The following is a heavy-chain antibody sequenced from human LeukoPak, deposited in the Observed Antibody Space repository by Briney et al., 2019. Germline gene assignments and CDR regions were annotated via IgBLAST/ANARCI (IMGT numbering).Heavy chain of an antibody. V-gene: IGHV3-21*01. J-gene: IGHJ5*02. Sequence: GGSLRLSCAASGFTFSSYSMNWVRQAPGKGLEWVSSISSSSSYIYYADSVKGRFTISRDNAKNSLYLQMNSLRAEDTAVYYCVRDLVGAVTTGNWFDPWGQGTLVTVSS. CDR3: VRDLVGAVTTGNWFDP. CDR2: ISSSSSYI. CDR1: GFTFSSYS. D-gene: IGHD4-17*01.